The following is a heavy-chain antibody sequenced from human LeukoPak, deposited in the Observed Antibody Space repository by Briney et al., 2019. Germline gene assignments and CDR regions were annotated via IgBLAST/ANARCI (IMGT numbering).Heavy chain of an antibody. D-gene: IGHD4-23*01. CDR2: INNDGSST. J-gene: IGHJ4*02. CDR3: ARGDYGGPWGY. V-gene: IGHV3-74*01. Sequence: GGSLRLSCAASGFTLSSYWMHWVRQAPGKGLVWVSRINNDGSSTSYADSVKGQFTISRDNAKNTLYLQMTSLRAEDMAVYYCARGDYGGPWGYWGQGTLVTVSS. CDR1: GFTLSSYW.